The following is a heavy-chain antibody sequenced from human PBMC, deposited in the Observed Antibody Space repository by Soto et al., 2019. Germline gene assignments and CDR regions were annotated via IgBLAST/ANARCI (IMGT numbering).Heavy chain of an antibody. V-gene: IGHV1-46*01. CDR3: ARGGYCINGVCSAYYYGMDV. CDR1: GYAFTSYY. Sequence: ASVKVSCKASGYAFTSYYMHWVRQAPGQGLEWMGIINPSGGSTSYAQKFQGRVTMTRDTSTSTVYMELSSLRSEDTAVYYCARGGYCINGVCSAYYYGMDVWGQGTTVTVSS. CDR2: INPSGGST. D-gene: IGHD2-8*01. J-gene: IGHJ6*02.